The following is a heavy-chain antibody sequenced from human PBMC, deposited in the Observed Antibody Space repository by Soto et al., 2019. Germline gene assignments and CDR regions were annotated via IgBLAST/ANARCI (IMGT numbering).Heavy chain of an antibody. D-gene: IGHD2-15*01. J-gene: IGHJ6*02. CDR1: GGSISSSSYY. Sequence: SETLSLTCTVSGGSISSSSYYWGWIRQPPGKGLEWIGSIYYSGSTYYNPSLKSRVTISVDTSKNQFSLKLSSVTAADTAVYYCASGYCSGGSCYSDYYYGMDVWGQGTTVTVSS. CDR3: ASGYCSGGSCYSDYYYGMDV. V-gene: IGHV4-39*01. CDR2: IYYSGST.